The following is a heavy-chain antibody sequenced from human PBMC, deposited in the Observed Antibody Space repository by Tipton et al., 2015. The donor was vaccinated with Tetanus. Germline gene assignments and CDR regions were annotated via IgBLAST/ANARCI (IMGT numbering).Heavy chain of an antibody. CDR3: ARGKEYDFWSGYPSGFDY. D-gene: IGHD3-3*01. J-gene: IGHJ4*02. V-gene: IGHV4-61*08. Sequence: TLSLTCTVSGGSISSGGYYWSWIRQHPGKGLEWIGYIYYSGSTNYNPSLKSRVTISVDTSKNQFSLKLSSVTAADTAVYYCARGKEYDFWSGYPSGFDYWGQVTLVTVSS. CDR2: IYYSGST. CDR1: GGSISSGGYY.